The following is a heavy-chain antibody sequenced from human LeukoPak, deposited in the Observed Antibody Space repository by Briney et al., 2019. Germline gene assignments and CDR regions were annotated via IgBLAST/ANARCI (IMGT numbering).Heavy chain of an antibody. CDR2: IYYSGST. CDR3: ARVRGSRGAFDI. J-gene: IGHJ3*02. V-gene: IGHV4-59*01. D-gene: IGHD6-19*01. CDR1: GGSLSSYY. Sequence: SETLSLTCTVSGGSLSSYYWSWIRQPPARGLEGIGYIYYSGSTNYNPSLKSQVTISVDMSKSQFSLKLRPVTAADTDVYYCARVRGSRGAFDIWGQGTMVTVSS.